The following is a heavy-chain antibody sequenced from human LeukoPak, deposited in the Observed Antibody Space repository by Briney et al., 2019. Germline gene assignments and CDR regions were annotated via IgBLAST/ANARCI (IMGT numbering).Heavy chain of an antibody. CDR2: IHYSGST. V-gene: IGHV4-39*07. J-gene: IGHJ5*02. D-gene: IGHD4-11*01. Sequence: PSETLSLTCTVSGGSISSSSYYWGWIRQPPGKGLEWIGSIHYSGSTYYNPSLKSRVTISVDTSKNQFSLELSSVTAADTAVYYCARETRFDPWGQGTLVTVSS. CDR3: ARETRFDP. CDR1: GGSISSSSYY.